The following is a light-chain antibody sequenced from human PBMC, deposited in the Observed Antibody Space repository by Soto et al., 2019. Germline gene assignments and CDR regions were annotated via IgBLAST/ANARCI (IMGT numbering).Light chain of an antibody. CDR1: QTISSNY. CDR2: GTS. V-gene: IGKV3-20*01. CDR3: QQYVSWP. J-gene: IGKJ1*01. Sequence: EIVLTQSPGTLSVSPGERATLSCRASQTISSNYLAWYQQKPGQAPSLLIYGTSSRATGIPDRFSGSGSGTDFHLTISRLEPEDSAIYYCQQYVSWPFGQGTKVEIK.